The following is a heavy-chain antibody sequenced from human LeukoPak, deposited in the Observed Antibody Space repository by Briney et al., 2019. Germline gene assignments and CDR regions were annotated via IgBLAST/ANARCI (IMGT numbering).Heavy chain of an antibody. Sequence: PGGSLRLSCAASGFTFSSYEMDWVRQAPGKGLEWVSYISSSGSTIYYADSVKGRFTISRDNAKNSLYLQMNSLRAEDTAVYYCARTHTAGTPEACNFDYWGQGTLVTVSS. CDR3: ARTHTAGTPEACNFDY. CDR1: GFTFSSYE. J-gene: IGHJ4*02. CDR2: ISSSGSTI. D-gene: IGHD6-13*01. V-gene: IGHV3-48*03.